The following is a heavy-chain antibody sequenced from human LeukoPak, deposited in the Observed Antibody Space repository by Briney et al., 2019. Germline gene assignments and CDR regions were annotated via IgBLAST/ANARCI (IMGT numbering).Heavy chain of an antibody. CDR3: ATGYQYYDYYYMDV. D-gene: IGHD6-25*01. Sequence: GGSLRLSCAASGFTFSSYGMHWVRQAPGKGLEWVAFIRYDGSNKYYADSVKGRFNISRDNSKSTLYLQMNSLRAEDTAVYYCATGYQYYDYYYMDVWGKGTTVTISS. J-gene: IGHJ6*03. CDR2: IRYDGSNK. V-gene: IGHV3-30*02. CDR1: GFTFSSYG.